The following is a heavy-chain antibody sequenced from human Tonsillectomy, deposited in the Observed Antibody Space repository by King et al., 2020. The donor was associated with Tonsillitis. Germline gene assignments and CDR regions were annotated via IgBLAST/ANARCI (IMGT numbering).Heavy chain of an antibody. CDR3: AREEALRYFYWLLGLYYYYYGMDV. CDR1: GFTFSSYW. Sequence: VQLVESGGGLVQPGGSLRLSCAASGFTFSSYWMRWVRQAPGKGLVWVSRINSDGSSTSYADSVKGRFTISRDNAKNTLYLQMNSLRAEDTAVYYCAREEALRYFYWLLGLYYYYYGMDVWGQGTTVTVSS. D-gene: IGHD3-9*01. J-gene: IGHJ6*02. CDR2: INSDGSST. V-gene: IGHV3-74*01.